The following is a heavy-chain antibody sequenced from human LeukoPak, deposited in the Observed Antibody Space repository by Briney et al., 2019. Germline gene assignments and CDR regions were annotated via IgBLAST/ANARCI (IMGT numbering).Heavy chain of an antibody. J-gene: IGHJ4*02. Sequence: GGSLRLSCAASGFTFSSYWMSWVRQAPGKGLEWVADIKQDGSEKYYVDSVKGRFTISRDNAKNSLYLQMNSLRAEDTAVYYCSRGSPNTVTTHQYFDYWGQGILVTVSS. D-gene: IGHD4-17*01. CDR3: SRGSPNTVTTHQYFDY. V-gene: IGHV3-7*01. CDR2: IKQDGSEK. CDR1: GFTFSSYW.